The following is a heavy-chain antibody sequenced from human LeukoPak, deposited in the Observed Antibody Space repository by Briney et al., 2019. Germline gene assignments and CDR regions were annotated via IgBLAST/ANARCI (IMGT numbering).Heavy chain of an antibody. CDR2: VNPHSGNT. CDR3: ARGPNYLSYYYSYMDV. J-gene: IGHJ6*03. Sequence: ASVKVSCKASGYTFTNYDINWVRQASGQGLEWMGWVNPHSGNTGFAEKFQGRLTLSRDTSIGTAYMELSSLRSEDTAVYFCARGPNYLSYYYSYMDVWGKGTTVTVSS. D-gene: IGHD4/OR15-4a*01. V-gene: IGHV1-8*03. CDR1: GYTFTNYD.